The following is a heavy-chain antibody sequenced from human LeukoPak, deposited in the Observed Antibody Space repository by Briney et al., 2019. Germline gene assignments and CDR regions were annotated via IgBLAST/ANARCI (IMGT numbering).Heavy chain of an antibody. CDR3: ARGPYSYDSSGAFDI. CDR2: IYYSGRA. J-gene: IGHJ3*02. D-gene: IGHD3-22*01. Sequence: SGTLSLTCAVYGGSISSSNWWSWVRQPPGKGLEWIGEIYYSGRAKYNPSLKSRVTISVDTSKNQFSLKLSSVTAADTAVYFCARGPYSYDSSGAFDIWGQGTMVTVSS. V-gene: IGHV4-4*02. CDR1: GGSISSSNW.